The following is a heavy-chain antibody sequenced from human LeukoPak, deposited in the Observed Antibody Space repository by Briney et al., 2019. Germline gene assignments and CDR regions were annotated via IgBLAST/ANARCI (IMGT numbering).Heavy chain of an antibody. CDR3: ARVSRGYTSAGDAFDI. J-gene: IGHJ3*02. D-gene: IGHD5-18*01. V-gene: IGHV4-30-2*01. Sequence: SETLSLTCTVSGGSISSGGYYWSWIRQPPGKGLEWIGYIYHSGSTYYNPSLKSRVTISVDRSKNQFSLKLSSVTAADTAVYYCARVSRGYTSAGDAFDIWGQGTMVTVSS. CDR2: IYHSGST. CDR1: GGSISSGGYY.